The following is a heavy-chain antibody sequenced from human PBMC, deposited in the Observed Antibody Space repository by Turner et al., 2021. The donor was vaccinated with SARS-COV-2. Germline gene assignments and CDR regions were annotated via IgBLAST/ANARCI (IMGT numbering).Heavy chain of an antibody. J-gene: IGHJ3*02. CDR1: GLSLSSCW. D-gene: IGHD2-15*01. V-gene: IGHV3-7*01. Sequence: EMQVVESGGGLVQPGGYLRLSCAAAGLSLSSCWMCWDRQAPGKGLGWVANINQDGSDKYYLHSVRGPFTISRDNAKNSLFLQMNSLRAEDTAVYYCARGGCSGGSCPLGLGFDHAFDIWGQGTTVTVSS. CDR3: ARGGCSGGSCPLGLGFDHAFDI. CDR2: INQDGSDK.